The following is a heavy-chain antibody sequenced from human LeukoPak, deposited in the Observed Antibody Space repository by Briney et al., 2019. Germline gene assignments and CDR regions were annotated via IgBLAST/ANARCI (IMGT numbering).Heavy chain of an antibody. J-gene: IGHJ5*02. V-gene: IGHV4-34*01. D-gene: IGHD3-22*01. CDR3: ARWSSNYYDSSGRRFDP. Sequence: SETLSLTCAVYGGSFSGYYWSWIRQPPGKGLEWIGEINHSGSTTYNPSLKSRVTISVDTSNNQFSLKLTSVTAADTAVYYCARWSSNYYDSSGRRFDPWGQGTLVTVSS. CDR1: GGSFSGYY. CDR2: INHSGST.